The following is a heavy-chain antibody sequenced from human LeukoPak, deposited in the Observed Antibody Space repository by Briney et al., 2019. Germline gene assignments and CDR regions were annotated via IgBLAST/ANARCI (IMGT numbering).Heavy chain of an antibody. CDR3: ARAQVLYYFDY. Sequence: SETLSLTCTVSGGSISSYYWSWIRQPPGKGLEWIGYIYYSGSTNYNPSLKSRVTISVDTSKNQFSLKLSSVTAADTAVYYCARAQVLYYFDYWGQGTLVTVSS. CDR1: GGSISSYY. CDR2: IYYSGST. V-gene: IGHV4-59*01. D-gene: IGHD1-1*01. J-gene: IGHJ4*02.